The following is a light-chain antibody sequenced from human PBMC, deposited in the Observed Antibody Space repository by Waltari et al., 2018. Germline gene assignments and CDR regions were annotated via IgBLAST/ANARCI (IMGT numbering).Light chain of an antibody. Sequence: QSVLTQPPSVSAAPGQKVTISCSGSSSNIGNNLVSWYQQLPGTAPKLLIYDNNKRPSGIPARFSGSKSGTSATLGITGLQTGDEAEYFCGTWDRSLSSVVFGGGTKLTVL. CDR2: DNN. V-gene: IGLV1-51*01. J-gene: IGLJ2*01. CDR3: GTWDRSLSSVV. CDR1: SSNIGNNL.